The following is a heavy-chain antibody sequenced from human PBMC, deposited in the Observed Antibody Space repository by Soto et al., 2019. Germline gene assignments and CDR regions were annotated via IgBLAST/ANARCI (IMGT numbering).Heavy chain of an antibody. CDR2: ISWSSGTI. J-gene: IGHJ2*01. CDR3: VKGPWSRRGDLDL. Sequence: EVELVESGGGLAQTGRSLRLSCAGSGFTFDDSDMYWVRQAPGKGLEWVSGISWSSGTIGYADSVKGRFTISRDNAKNSLYLEMSPLRPEDTAIYYCVKGPWSRRGDLDLWGRGTLVTVSS. V-gene: IGHV3-9*01. CDR1: GFTFDDSD. D-gene: IGHD2-8*01.